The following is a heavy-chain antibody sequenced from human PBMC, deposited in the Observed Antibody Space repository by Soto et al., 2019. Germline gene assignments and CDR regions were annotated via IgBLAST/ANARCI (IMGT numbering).Heavy chain of an antibody. CDR1: GCSVSGDDY. J-gene: IGHJ5*01. Sequence: PSGTQSLTCSVAGCSVSGDDYWNCTGETPGKGLEWIGHVYHTGSTYHNPSLKSRGSISVDTSNNQFYLKLSSVTAADTAVYFCAREPYDITGNRIDSWGQG. V-gene: IGHV4-30-4*01. D-gene: IGHD3-22*01. CDR3: AREPYDITGNRIDS. CDR2: VYHTGST.